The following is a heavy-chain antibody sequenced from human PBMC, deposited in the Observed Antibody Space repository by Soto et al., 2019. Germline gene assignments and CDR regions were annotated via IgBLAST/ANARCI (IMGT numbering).Heavy chain of an antibody. CDR2: IYYSGST. CDR1: GGSISSGDYY. D-gene: IGHD6-19*01. CDR3: ARLTPGYSSGWFIDY. V-gene: IGHV4-30-4*01. Sequence: QVQLQESGPGLVKPSQTLSLTCTVSGGSISSGDYYWSWIRQPPEKGLEWSGYIYYSGSTYYNPSLKSRVTISVDTSKNQFSLKLSSVTAADTAVYYCARLTPGYSSGWFIDYWGQGTLVTVSS. J-gene: IGHJ4*02.